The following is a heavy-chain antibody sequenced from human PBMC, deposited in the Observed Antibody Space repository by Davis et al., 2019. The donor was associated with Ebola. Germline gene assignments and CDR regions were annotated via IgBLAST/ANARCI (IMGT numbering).Heavy chain of an antibody. Sequence: GGSLRLSCAASGFTFSSYGMHWVRQAPGKGLEWVAFIRYDGSNKYYADSVKGRFTISRDNSKNKLYLQMNSLRAQDTAVYYCARMYRYFDWSPYYYYGMDVWGQGTTVTVSS. CDR3: ARMYRYFDWSPYYYYGMDV. J-gene: IGHJ6*02. V-gene: IGHV3-30*02. D-gene: IGHD3-9*01. CDR2: IRYDGSNK. CDR1: GFTFSSYG.